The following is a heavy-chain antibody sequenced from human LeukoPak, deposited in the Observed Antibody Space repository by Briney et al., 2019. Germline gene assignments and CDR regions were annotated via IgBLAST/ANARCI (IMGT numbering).Heavy chain of an antibody. CDR1: GGSISSYY. CDR2: IYYSGST. D-gene: IGHD4-17*01. CDR3: AGTDDYGDYYYYGMDV. Sequence: SETLSLTCTVSGGSISSYYWSWIRQPPRKGLEWMGYIYYSGSTNYNPSLKSRVTISVDTSKNQFSLKLSSVTAADKAVYYCAGTDDYGDYYYYGMDVWGKGTTVTVSS. V-gene: IGHV4-59*01. J-gene: IGHJ6*04.